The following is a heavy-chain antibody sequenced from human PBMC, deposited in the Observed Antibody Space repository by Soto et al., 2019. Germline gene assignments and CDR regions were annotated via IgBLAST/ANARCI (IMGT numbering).Heavy chain of an antibody. J-gene: IGHJ4*02. V-gene: IGHV4-61*03. CDR1: GGSVSGGSYY. CDR3: ARGRRGDAAFES. CDR2: MYFTGNT. D-gene: IGHD7-27*01. Sequence: SSETLSLTCTVTGGSVSGGSYYWNWIRQPPGKAPEWIGFMYFTGNTDYNPSLKSRVTISVDRSKNHFSLTLTSLTAADTAVYYCARGRRGDAAFESWGQGTLVTVSS.